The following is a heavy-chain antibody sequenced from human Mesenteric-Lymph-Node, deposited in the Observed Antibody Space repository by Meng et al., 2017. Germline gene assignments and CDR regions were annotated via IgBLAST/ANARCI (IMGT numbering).Heavy chain of an antibody. V-gene: IGHV3-23*01. Sequence: GESLKIFCAASTFSLSSSATSWVRQAPGKGLEWVSSVGRTGDTYYADPVKGRFTISRDDSKNTLYLQMNSLRPEDTAVYSCAIGRDGSGSYWFFDYWGQGTLVTVSS. J-gene: IGHJ4*02. CDR1: TFSLSSSA. CDR2: VGRTGDT. CDR3: AIGRDGSGSYWFFDY. D-gene: IGHD3-10*01.